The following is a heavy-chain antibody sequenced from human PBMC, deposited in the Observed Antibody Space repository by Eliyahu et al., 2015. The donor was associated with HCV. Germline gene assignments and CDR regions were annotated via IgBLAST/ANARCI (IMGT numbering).Heavy chain of an antibody. J-gene: IGHJ5*02. V-gene: IGHV4-61*01. CDR1: GGSVSSGSYY. CDR2: ISYSGST. Sequence: QVQLQESGPGLVKPSETLSLTCTVSGGSVSSGSYYWSWIRQPPGKGLEWIGYISYSGSTNYNPSLKSRVTISLDTSKTQFSLKLSSVTAADTAVYYCARGFTAVGGTSIWFDPWGQGTLVTVSS. CDR3: ARGFTAVGGTSIWFDP. D-gene: IGHD6-19*01.